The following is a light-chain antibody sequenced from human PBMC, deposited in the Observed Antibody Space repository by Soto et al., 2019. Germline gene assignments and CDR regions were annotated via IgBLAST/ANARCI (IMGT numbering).Light chain of an antibody. Sequence: QSALTQPAPVSGSLGQSITISCTRPSSDVWSFNFVSWYQQHPDKAPQVLIYEVTKPPPGVSNRFSGSKSGNTASLTISGLQADDEADYYCCSDAGSSSYVFGTGTKLTVL. J-gene: IGLJ1*01. CDR1: SSDVWSFNF. CDR2: EVT. V-gene: IGLV2-23*02. CDR3: CSDAGSSSYV.